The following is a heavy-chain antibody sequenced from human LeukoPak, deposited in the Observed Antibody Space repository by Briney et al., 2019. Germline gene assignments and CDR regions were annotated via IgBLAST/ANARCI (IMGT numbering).Heavy chain of an antibody. Sequence: GGSLRLSCAASGFTFSSYEMNWVRQAPGKGLEWVGRIKSKTDGVTTDSAAPVKGRFTISRDDSKNTLYLQMDSLKTEDTAVYYCTTDVTFTFYETFAYWGQGTLVTVSS. D-gene: IGHD2/OR15-2a*01. CDR2: IKSKTDGVTT. J-gene: IGHJ4*02. CDR3: TTDVTFTFYETFAY. CDR1: GFTFSSYE. V-gene: IGHV3-15*01.